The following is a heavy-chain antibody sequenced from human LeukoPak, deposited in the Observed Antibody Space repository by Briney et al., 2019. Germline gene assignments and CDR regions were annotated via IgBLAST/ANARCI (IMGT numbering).Heavy chain of an antibody. CDR2: IIPIFGTA. Sequence: GASVKVSCKASGYTFTSYGISWVRQAPGQGLEWMGGIIPIFGTANYAQKFQGRVTITADKSTSTAYMELSSLRSEDTAVYYCARAVGVVVPAAYAYYYYYMDVWGKGTTVTVSS. J-gene: IGHJ6*03. D-gene: IGHD2-2*01. V-gene: IGHV1-69*06. CDR1: GYTFTSYG. CDR3: ARAVGVVVPAAYAYYYYYMDV.